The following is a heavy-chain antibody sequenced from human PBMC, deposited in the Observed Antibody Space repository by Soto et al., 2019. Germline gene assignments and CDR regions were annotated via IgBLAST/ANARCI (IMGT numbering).Heavy chain of an antibody. CDR2: IWYDGSNK. CDR1: GFTFSGFG. D-gene: IGHD3-22*01. Sequence: QVQLVESGGGVVQPGRSLRLSCAASGFTFSGFGMHWVRQAPGKGLEWVAFIWYDGSNKDYAEFVKGRFTISRDTSKNTLWRQMTSLGAEDTAGYYCARDWGYYDSRGGGPMDYWGQGTLVAVSS. CDR3: ARDWGYYDSRGGGPMDY. J-gene: IGHJ4*02. V-gene: IGHV3-33*01.